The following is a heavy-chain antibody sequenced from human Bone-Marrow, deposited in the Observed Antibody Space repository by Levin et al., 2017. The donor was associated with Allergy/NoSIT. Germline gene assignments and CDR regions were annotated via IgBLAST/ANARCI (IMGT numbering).Heavy chain of an antibody. CDR2: SYYRGST. CDR3: ARGARYYYDTSGPSNYFDY. J-gene: IGHJ4*02. Sequence: SETLSLTCTVSGVSITNYYWGWIRQPPGKGLEWIAHSYYRGSTDYKPSLMRRVAVSLDNSKNQFSLRLSSVTAADTAVSFCARGARYYYDTSGPSNYFDYWGQGTLVTVSS. CDR1: GVSITNYY. V-gene: IGHV4-59*01. D-gene: IGHD3-22*01.